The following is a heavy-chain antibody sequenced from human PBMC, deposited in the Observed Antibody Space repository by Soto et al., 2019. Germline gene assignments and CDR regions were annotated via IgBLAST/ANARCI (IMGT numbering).Heavy chain of an antibody. CDR2: ISAYNGNT. CDR1: GYTFIDFG. V-gene: IGHV1-18*01. D-gene: IGHD4-17*01. Sequence: ASVKVSCKASGYTFIDFGISWVRQAPGQGLEWMGWISAYNGNTNYAQSLQGRLTVTTDTSTSTAYMELRSLRFDDTAVYYCVRVRVTTYRDFDYWGQGTLVSVSS. J-gene: IGHJ4*02. CDR3: VRVRVTTYRDFDY.